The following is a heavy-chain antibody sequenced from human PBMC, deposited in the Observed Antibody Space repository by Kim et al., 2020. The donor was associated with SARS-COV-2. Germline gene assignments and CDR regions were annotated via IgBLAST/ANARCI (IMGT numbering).Heavy chain of an antibody. V-gene: IGHV4-59*01. CDR3: ARDPKGSGTYYHNYYGLDV. Sequence: SETLSLTCTVSGGSISTYYWSWIRQPPGKGLEWIGDIYYSGSTNYNPSLESRVTISVDTSKKQFSLKLTSVTAADTAMYYCARDPKGSGTYYHNYYGLDVWGQGTTVTVSS. D-gene: IGHD3-10*01. J-gene: IGHJ6*02. CDR2: IYYSGST. CDR1: GGSISTYY.